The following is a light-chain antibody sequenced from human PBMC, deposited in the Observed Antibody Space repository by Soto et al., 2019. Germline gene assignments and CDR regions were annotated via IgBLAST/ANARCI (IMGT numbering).Light chain of an antibody. V-gene: IGLV2-14*01. J-gene: IGLJ1*01. Sequence: SVLAXPASVSGSPGQSITISCTGTSSDVGAYDYVSWYQHHPGKAPKLMIHEVSDRPSGISNRFSGSKSGDTASLTISGLQAEDEADYYCSSYTSATTYVFGTGTKVTVL. CDR1: SSDVGAYDY. CDR2: EVS. CDR3: SSYTSATTYV.